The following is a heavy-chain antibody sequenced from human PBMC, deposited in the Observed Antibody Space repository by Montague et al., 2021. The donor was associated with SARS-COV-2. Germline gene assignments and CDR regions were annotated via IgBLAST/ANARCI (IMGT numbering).Heavy chain of an antibody. D-gene: IGHD3-3*01. CDR2: IYYSGST. CDR3: ARAGGFYDYWSGYSSSAGFFDP. V-gene: IGHV4-59*02. Sequence: SETLSLTCTVSGGSVSSYYWSWIRQSPGKGLQWLGYIYYSGSTDYNPPLKSRVTMSVDTSKNQLSLRLNSVTTADTAVYFCARAGGFYDYWSGYSSSAGFFDPWGQGMLVTVSS. CDR1: GGSVSSYY. J-gene: IGHJ5*02.